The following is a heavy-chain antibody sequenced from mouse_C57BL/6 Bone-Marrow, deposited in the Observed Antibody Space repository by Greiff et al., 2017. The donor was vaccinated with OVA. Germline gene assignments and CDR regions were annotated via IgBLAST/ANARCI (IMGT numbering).Heavy chain of an antibody. J-gene: IGHJ1*03. V-gene: IGHV10-1*01. CDR3: VRHDVYWYFDV. Sequence: DVQLVESGGGLVQPKGSLKLSCAASGFSFNTYAMNWVRQAPGKGLEWVARIRSKSNNYATYYADSVKDRFTISRDDSESMLYLQMNNLKTEDTAMYYCVRHDVYWYFDVWGTGITVTVSS. D-gene: IGHD2-3*01. CDR1: GFSFNTYA. CDR2: IRSKSNNYAT.